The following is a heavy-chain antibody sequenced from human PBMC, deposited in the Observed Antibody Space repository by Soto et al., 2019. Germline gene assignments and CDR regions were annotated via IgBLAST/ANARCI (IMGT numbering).Heavy chain of an antibody. D-gene: IGHD5-12*01. CDR3: ARSTGGFGPFDY. CDR1: GYTFTTYA. CDR2: INAGNGNT. V-gene: IGHV1-3*01. Sequence: ASVKVSCKASGYTFTTYAMHWVRQAPGQRPEWMGWINAGNGNTKYSQKCQGRVTITRDTSASTVYMELSSLRSEDTAVYYCARSTGGFGPFDYWGQGTLVTVSS. J-gene: IGHJ4*01.